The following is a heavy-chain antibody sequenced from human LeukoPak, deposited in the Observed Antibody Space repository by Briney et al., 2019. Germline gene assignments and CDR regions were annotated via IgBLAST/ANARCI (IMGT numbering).Heavy chain of an antibody. J-gene: IGHJ4*02. CDR2: VYHSGST. CDR1: DYSISSGNY. CDR3: ARNDSSGYFDY. Sequence: PSETLSLTCAVPDYSISSGNYWGWIRQPPGKGLEWIGSVYHSGSTHYRPSLKSRVTISVDTSKNQFSLKLSSVTAADTAVYYCARNDSSGYFDYWGQGTLVTVSS. V-gene: IGHV4-38-2*01. D-gene: IGHD3-22*01.